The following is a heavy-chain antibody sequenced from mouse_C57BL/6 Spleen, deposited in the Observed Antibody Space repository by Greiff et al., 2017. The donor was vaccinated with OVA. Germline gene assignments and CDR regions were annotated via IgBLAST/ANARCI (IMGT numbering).Heavy chain of an antibody. J-gene: IGHJ4*01. CDR1: GYTFTSYW. CDR3: ARTYYRYYAMDY. CDR2: IYPGSGST. Sequence: QVQLQQPGAELVKPGASVKMSCKASGYTFTSYWITWVKQRPGQGLEWIGDIYPGSGSTNYNEKFKSKATLTVDKSSSTAYMQLSSLTSEDSAVYYCARTYYRYYAMDYWGQGTSVTVSS. D-gene: IGHD1-1*01. V-gene: IGHV1-55*01.